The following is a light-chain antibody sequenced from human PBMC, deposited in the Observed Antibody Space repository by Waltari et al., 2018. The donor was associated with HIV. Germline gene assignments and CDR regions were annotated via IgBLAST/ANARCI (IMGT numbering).Light chain of an antibody. CDR3: SAYTSTIAVV. Sequence: QSALTQPASVSGSPGQSVTISCPGTNSDLGDYYYVSWYQRHPGKAPKLRICAVSNRPAGVSNRFSGSQSGNTASLTISGLQAEDEADYYCSAYTSTIAVVFGGGTKVTVL. V-gene: IGLV2-14*01. J-gene: IGLJ2*01. CDR2: AVS. CDR1: NSDLGDYYY.